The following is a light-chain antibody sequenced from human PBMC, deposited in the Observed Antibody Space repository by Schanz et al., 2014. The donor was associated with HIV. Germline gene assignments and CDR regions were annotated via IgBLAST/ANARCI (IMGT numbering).Light chain of an antibody. J-gene: IGLJ3*02. Sequence: QSALTQPASVSGSLGQSITISCTGTSGDVGRYDYVSWYQQHPGQAPKLLIYDVTYRPSGISNRFSGSKSGYTASLTISGLQAEDEADYYCSSYTSSSTPLVFRGGTKLTVL. CDR2: DVT. CDR1: SGDVGRYDY. V-gene: IGLV2-14*03. CDR3: SSYTSSSTPLV.